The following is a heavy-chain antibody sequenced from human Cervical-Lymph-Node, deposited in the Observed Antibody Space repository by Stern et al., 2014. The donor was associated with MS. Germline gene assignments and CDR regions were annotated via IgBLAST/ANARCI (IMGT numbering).Heavy chain of an antibody. J-gene: IGHJ3*02. Sequence: QLQLQESGPGLVKPSQTLSLTCTVSGGSISSGGYYWSWIRQHPGKGLEWIGSISYSGTTYYNPSLKSLVTISVDTSKNQFSLKLSSVTAADTAVYFCERSRMFYGSSGYYPAAFDIWGQGTMVTVSS. D-gene: IGHD3-22*01. CDR1: GGSISSGGYY. V-gene: IGHV4-31*01. CDR2: ISYSGTT. CDR3: ERSRMFYGSSGYYPAAFDI.